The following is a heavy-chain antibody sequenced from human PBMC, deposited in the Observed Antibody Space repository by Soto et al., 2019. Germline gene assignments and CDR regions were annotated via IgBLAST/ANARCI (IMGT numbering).Heavy chain of an antibody. V-gene: IGHV1-69*01. Sequence: QVQLVQSGAEVKKPGSSVKVSCKASGGTFSNYAISWVRQAPGQGLEWMGGIIPIFGTTNYAQKFQGRVTITADESTSTAYMETSSLSSEDTAVYYCARVAIFGVVIRGIDYYYCMDVWGQGTTVTVSS. CDR2: IIPIFGTT. CDR1: GGTFSNYA. J-gene: IGHJ6*02. D-gene: IGHD3-3*01. CDR3: ARVAIFGVVIRGIDYYYCMDV.